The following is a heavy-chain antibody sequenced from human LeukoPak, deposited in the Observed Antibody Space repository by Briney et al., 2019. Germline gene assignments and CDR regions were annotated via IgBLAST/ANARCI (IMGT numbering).Heavy chain of an antibody. J-gene: IGHJ6*03. CDR2: IIPIFGTA. Sequence: GASVKVSCKASGGTFSSYAISWVRQAPGQGLEWMGGIIPIFGTANYAQKFQGRVTITADKSTSTAYMELSSLRSEDTAVYYCARDLYYGDSTYYYYYMDVWGKGTTVTVSS. CDR3: ARDLYYGDSTYYYYYMDV. D-gene: IGHD4-17*01. CDR1: GGTFSSYA. V-gene: IGHV1-69*06.